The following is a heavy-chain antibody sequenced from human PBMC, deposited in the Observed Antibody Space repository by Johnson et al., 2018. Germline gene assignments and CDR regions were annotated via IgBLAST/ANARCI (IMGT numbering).Heavy chain of an antibody. D-gene: IGHD2-21*01. CDR3: AREGVINACDI. V-gene: IGHV3-30*03. CDR1: GFTFSSYG. CDR2: ISYDGSNK. Sequence: QVQLVQSGGGLVQPGGSLRLSCAASGFTFSSYGMHWVRQAPGKGLEWVAVISYDGSNKYYADSVRGRLTISRDNSKNTLYLRMNSLRAEDPAVYYCAREGVINACDIWGQGTMVTVAS. J-gene: IGHJ3*02.